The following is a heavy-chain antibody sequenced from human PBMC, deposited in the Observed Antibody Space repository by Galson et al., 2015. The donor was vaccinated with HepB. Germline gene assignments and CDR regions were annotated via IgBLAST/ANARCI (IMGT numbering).Heavy chain of an antibody. J-gene: IGHJ4*02. CDR3: TNTGGGYYDGRLDY. CDR1: GFTFNNYA. Sequence: SLRLSCAASGFTFNNYAMSWVRQAPGKGLEWVSAISGSGGTTNYVDSVKGRFTISRDNSKNTLYLQMSSLRADDTAVYFCTNTGGGYYDGRLDYWGQGTLVTVSS. V-gene: IGHV3-23*01. CDR2: ISGSGGTT. D-gene: IGHD3-22*01.